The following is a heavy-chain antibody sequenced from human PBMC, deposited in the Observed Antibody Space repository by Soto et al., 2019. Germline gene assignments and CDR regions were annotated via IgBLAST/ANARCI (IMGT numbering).Heavy chain of an antibody. Sequence: PGRPLRLSCVGSGGCFSENWLNWVSQAPGKGLEWVANIKQDGGEKYYVDSVKGRFIISRDNARNTLYLQMSFLRVEDTAIYYCAREGPTYNFDHWGQGTPVTVSS. CDR1: GGCFSENW. CDR3: AREGPTYNFDH. CDR2: IKQDGGEK. J-gene: IGHJ4*02. V-gene: IGHV3-7*01. D-gene: IGHD1-1*01.